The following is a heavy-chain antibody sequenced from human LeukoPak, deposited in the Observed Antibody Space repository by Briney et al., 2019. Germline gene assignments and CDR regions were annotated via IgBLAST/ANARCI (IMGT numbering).Heavy chain of an antibody. CDR3: ARAGVAGMDV. CDR1: GFTFSSYE. D-gene: IGHD2-15*01. Sequence: GGSLRLSCAASGFTFSSYEINRVRQAPGKGPGWVSYISSSGSTIYYADSVKGRFTISRNNAKNSLYLQMNSLRAEDTAVYYCARAGVAGMDVWGQGTTVTVSS. CDR2: ISSSGSTI. J-gene: IGHJ6*02. V-gene: IGHV3-48*03.